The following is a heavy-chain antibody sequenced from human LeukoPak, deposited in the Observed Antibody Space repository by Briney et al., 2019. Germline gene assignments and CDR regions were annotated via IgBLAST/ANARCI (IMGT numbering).Heavy chain of an antibody. CDR2: ISGDGSGT. D-gene: IGHD3-10*01. CDR1: GFXFSTHW. CDR3: ASLLTPYHGSGGGGMDV. Sequence: PGGSLRLSCAASGFXFSTHWMYWVRQAPGKELVWVSRISGDGSGTSYADSVKGRFTISRDNAKDTLYLQMTSLRVEDTAVYSCASLLTPYHGSGGGGMDVWGQGTTVTVSS. V-gene: IGHV3-74*01. J-gene: IGHJ6*02.